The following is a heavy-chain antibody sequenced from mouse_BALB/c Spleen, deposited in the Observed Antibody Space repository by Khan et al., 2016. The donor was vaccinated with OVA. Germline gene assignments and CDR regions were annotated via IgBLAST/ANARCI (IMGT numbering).Heavy chain of an antibody. CDR2: ISDGGGYT. CDR1: GFTFSDYY. Sequence: EVELVESGGDSVKPGGSLKLSCAASGFTFSDYYMYWVRQTPEKRLEWVATISDGGGYTYYGDSVKGRFTISRDDAKNNLYLQMSSLKSEDTAMYYCARGFYGDPFAYWGQGTLVTVSA. CDR3: ARGFYGDPFAY. V-gene: IGHV5-4*02. J-gene: IGHJ3*01. D-gene: IGHD2-13*01.